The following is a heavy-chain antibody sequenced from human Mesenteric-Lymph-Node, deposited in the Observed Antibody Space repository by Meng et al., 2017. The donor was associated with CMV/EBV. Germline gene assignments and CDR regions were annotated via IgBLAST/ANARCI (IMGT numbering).Heavy chain of an antibody. CDR3: ARDGITGTTGIDY. D-gene: IGHD1-20*01. CDR2: INPSGGST. CDR1: GYTLTELS. Sequence: ASVKVSCKVSGYTLTELSIHWVRQAPGQGLEWMGIINPSGGSTSYAQKFQGRVTMTRDTSTSTVYMELSSLRSEDTAVYYCARDGITGTTGIDYWGQGTLVTVSS. J-gene: IGHJ4*02. V-gene: IGHV1-46*01.